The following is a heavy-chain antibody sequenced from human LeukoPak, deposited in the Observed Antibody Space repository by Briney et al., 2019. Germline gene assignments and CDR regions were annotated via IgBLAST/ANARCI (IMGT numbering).Heavy chain of an antibody. Sequence: PGGSLRLSCAASGFTFSSYSMNWVRQAPGKGLEWVSVIYSGGSTYYADSVKGRFTISRDNSKNTLYLQMNSLRAEDTAVYYCARDRIVGATRYFDYWGQGTLVTVSS. V-gene: IGHV3-66*01. CDR2: IYSGGST. J-gene: IGHJ4*02. CDR1: GFTFSSYS. CDR3: ARDRIVGATRYFDY. D-gene: IGHD1-26*01.